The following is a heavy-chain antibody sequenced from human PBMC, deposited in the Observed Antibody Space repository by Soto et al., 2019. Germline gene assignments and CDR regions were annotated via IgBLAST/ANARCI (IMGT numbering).Heavy chain of an antibody. CDR2: IIPILGIA. J-gene: IGHJ4*02. Sequence: QVQLVQSGAEVKKPGSSVKVSCKASGGTFSSYTISWVRQAPGQGLEWMGRIIPILGIANYAQKFQGRVTITAEKSTSTAYMELSSLRSEDTAVYYCATDYGDYGRAAYDYWGQGTLVTVSS. CDR1: GGTFSSYT. V-gene: IGHV1-69*02. CDR3: ATDYGDYGRAAYDY. D-gene: IGHD4-17*01.